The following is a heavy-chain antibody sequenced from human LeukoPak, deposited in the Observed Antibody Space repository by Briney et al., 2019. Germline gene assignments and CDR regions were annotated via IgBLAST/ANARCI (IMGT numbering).Heavy chain of an antibody. Sequence: GESLRLSCEASRLTFANTWMNWVRQAPGKGLEWVGRIKAKIEVGATDYAAPVKGRFTISKDDSKNILYLEMNNLKTEDTAVYYCAADLGDCSGGNCYSRSGFDCWGQGTLVTVSS. V-gene: IGHV3-15*07. D-gene: IGHD2-15*01. J-gene: IGHJ4*02. CDR3: AADLGDCSGGNCYSRSGFDC. CDR2: IKAKIEVGAT. CDR1: RLTFANTW.